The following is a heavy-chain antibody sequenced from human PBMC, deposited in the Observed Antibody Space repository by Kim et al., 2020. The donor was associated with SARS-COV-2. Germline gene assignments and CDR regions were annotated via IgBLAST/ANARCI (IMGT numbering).Heavy chain of an antibody. V-gene: IGHV4-39*01. D-gene: IGHD5-12*01. CDR1: GGSISSSSYY. Sequence: SETLSLTCTVSGGSISSSSYYWGWIRQPPGKGLEWIGSIYYSGSTYYNPSLKSRVTISVDTSKNQFSLKLSSVTAADTAVYYCARRDGYNSLTFDYWGQG. CDR2: IYYSGST. J-gene: IGHJ4*02. CDR3: ARRDGYNSLTFDY.